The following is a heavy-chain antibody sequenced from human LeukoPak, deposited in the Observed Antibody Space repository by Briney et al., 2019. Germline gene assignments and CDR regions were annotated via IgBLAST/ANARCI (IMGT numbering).Heavy chain of an antibody. CDR1: GYTFSDYY. V-gene: IGHV1-2*02. Sequence: ASVKVSCKASGYTFSDYYIHWVRLAPGLGLAWMGWINPNSAGTNYAQKFQGRVTMTRDTSISTAYMELSSLTSDDTAVYYCATSTNSWYGGYYFDYWGQGTLVTVSS. D-gene: IGHD6-13*01. J-gene: IGHJ4*02. CDR3: ATSTNSWYGGYYFDY. CDR2: INPNSAGT.